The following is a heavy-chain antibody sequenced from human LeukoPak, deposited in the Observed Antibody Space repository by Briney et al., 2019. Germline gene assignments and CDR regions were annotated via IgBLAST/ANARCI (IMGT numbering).Heavy chain of an antibody. CDR2: ISGSGSTT. CDR3: AKDKSVGSQDYGMDV. Sequence: GACLRLSRAASGPTFINYVISWVRHAPGEGLECVLGISGSGSTTYYADSVKGRFTISRDNSKNTLYLQMNSLRAEDTALYYCAKDKSVGSQDYGMDVWGQGTTVTVSS. J-gene: IGHJ6*02. CDR1: GPTFINYV. V-gene: IGHV3-23*01. D-gene: IGHD1-26*01.